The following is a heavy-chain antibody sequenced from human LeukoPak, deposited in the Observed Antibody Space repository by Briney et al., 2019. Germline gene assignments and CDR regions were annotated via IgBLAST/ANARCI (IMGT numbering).Heavy chain of an antibody. Sequence: ASVKVSRKASGYTFTRYAFTWVRQAPGQGLEWMGWISGYNGNTNYAQKLQGRVTMTTDTSTSTVYMELRSLRSDDTAVYYCARQSEMGAMFDYWGQGTLVTVSS. V-gene: IGHV1-18*01. CDR3: ARQSEMGAMFDY. J-gene: IGHJ4*02. CDR1: GYTFTRYA. D-gene: IGHD1-26*01. CDR2: ISGYNGNT.